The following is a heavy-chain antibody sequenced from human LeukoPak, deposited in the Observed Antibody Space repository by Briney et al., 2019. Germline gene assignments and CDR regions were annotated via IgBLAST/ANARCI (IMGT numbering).Heavy chain of an antibody. CDR2: FDPEDGET. Sequence: ASVKVSCKVSGYTLTELSMHWVRQAPGKGLEWMGGFDPEDGETIYAQKFQGRVTKTEDTSTDTAYMELSNLRSEDTAVYYCATAGYSGYDLHYWGQGTLVTVSS. J-gene: IGHJ4*02. CDR1: GYTLTELS. V-gene: IGHV1-24*01. D-gene: IGHD5-12*01. CDR3: ATAGYSGYDLHY.